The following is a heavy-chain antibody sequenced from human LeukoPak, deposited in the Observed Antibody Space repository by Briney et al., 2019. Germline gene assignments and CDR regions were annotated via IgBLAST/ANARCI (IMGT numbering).Heavy chain of an antibody. CDR1: GFTFSSYG. J-gene: IGHJ6*02. D-gene: IGHD4-17*01. V-gene: IGHV3-53*01. CDR3: ARSASTDYYYYGMDV. CDR2: IYSGGST. Sequence: PGGPLRLSCAASGFTFSSYGMHWVRQAPGKGLEWVAVIYSGGSTYYADSVKGRFTISRDNSKNTLYLQMNSLRAEDTAVYYCARSASTDYYYYGMDVWGQGTTVTVSS.